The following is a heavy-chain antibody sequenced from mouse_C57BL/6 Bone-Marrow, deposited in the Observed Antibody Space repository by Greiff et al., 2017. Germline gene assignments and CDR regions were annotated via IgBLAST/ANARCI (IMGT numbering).Heavy chain of an antibody. CDR2: ISYDGSN. J-gene: IGHJ1*03. V-gene: IGHV3-6*01. Sequence: VQLQQSGPGLVKPSQSLSLTCSVTGYSITSGYYWNWIRQFPGNKLEWMGYISYDGSNNYNPSLKNRISITRDTSKNQFFLKLNSVTTEDTATYYSARNYYGSSPWYFDVWGTGTTVTVSS. CDR3: ARNYYGSSPWYFDV. CDR1: GYSITSGYY. D-gene: IGHD1-1*01.